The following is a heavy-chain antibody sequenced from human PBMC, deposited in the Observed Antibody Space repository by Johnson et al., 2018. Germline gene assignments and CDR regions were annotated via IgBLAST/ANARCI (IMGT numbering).Heavy chain of an antibody. J-gene: IGHJ6*03. V-gene: IGHV4-31*03. CDR2: IYSSGST. CDR3: ATLKSMGTYGYYYYMDG. D-gene: IGHD3-10*01. CDR1: GGSISSGGYY. Sequence: QVQLQESGPGLVKPSQTLSLTCTVSGGSISSGGYYWSWIRQHPGKGLEWIGYIYSSGSTYYNPSLKSRVTISVDTSKNQFSLRLSSVTAADTARYYCATLKSMGTYGYYYYMDGWGEVTAVTVSS.